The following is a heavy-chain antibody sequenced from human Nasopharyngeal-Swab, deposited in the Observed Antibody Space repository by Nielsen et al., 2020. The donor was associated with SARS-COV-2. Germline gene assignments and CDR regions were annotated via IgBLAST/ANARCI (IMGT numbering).Heavy chain of an antibody. J-gene: IGHJ2*01. Sequence: ALVKVSCKASGYTFTSYAMHWVRQAPGQRLEWMGWINAGNGNTKYSQKFQGRVTITRDTSASTAYMELSSLRSEDTAVYYCARDLVGSLASFDLWGRGTLVTVSS. CDR2: INAGNGNT. V-gene: IGHV1-3*01. CDR3: ARDLVGSLASFDL. D-gene: IGHD1-26*01. CDR1: GYTFTSYA.